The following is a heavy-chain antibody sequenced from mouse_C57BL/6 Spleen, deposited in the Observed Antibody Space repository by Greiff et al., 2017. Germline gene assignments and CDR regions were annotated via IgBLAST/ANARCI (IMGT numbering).Heavy chain of an antibody. CDR1: GYTFTDYY. V-gene: IGHV1-26*01. CDR3: ARRYGSSYFGYYFDY. Sequence: VQLQQSGPELVKPGASVKISCKASGYTFTDYYMNWVKQSHGKSLEWIGDINPNNGGTSYNQKFKGKATLTVDKSSSTAYMELRSLTSEDSAVYYCARRYGSSYFGYYFDYWGQGTTLTVSA. J-gene: IGHJ2*01. D-gene: IGHD1-1*01. CDR2: INPNNGGT.